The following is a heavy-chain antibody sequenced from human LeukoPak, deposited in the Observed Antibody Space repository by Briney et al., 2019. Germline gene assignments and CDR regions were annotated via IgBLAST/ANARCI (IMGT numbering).Heavy chain of an antibody. J-gene: IGHJ5*02. Sequence: GEINHSGSTNYNPSLKRRVTISVETSKNQFSLKLSSVTAAATAVYYCARVFLGSIPNWFDPWGQGTLVTVSS. D-gene: IGHD3-3*01. CDR2: INHSGST. V-gene: IGHV4-34*01. CDR3: ARVFLGSIPNWFDP.